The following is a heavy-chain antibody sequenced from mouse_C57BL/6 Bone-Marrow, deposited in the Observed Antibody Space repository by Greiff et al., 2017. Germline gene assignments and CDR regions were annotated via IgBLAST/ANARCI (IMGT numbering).Heavy chain of an antibody. Sequence: QVQLQQPGAELVMPGASVKLSCKASGYTFTRSWMHWVKQRPGQGLAWIGEIDPSDSYTNYNQKFKGKSTLTVDKSSSTSYMQLSSLTSEDSAVYYCAREGMLSAWFAYWGQGTLVTVSA. CDR2: IDPSDSYT. V-gene: IGHV1-69*01. CDR3: AREGMLSAWFAY. J-gene: IGHJ3*01. D-gene: IGHD3-2*02. CDR1: GYTFTRSW.